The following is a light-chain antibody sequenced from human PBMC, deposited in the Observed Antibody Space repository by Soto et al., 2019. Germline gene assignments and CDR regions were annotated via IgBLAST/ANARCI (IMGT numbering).Light chain of an antibody. Sequence: DIQMTQSPSSLSASVGDRVTITCRASQSIAIYLNWYQQKPGKAPKLLIYAASSLQSGVPSRFSGSGSGTGFTLTISSLQPEDFATYYCQQSHTIPRTFGQGTKVDIK. J-gene: IGKJ1*01. CDR2: AAS. CDR3: QQSHTIPRT. CDR1: QSIAIY. V-gene: IGKV1-39*01.